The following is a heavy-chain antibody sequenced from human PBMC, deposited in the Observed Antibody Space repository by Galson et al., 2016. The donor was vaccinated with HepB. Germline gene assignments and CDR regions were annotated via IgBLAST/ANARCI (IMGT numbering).Heavy chain of an antibody. CDR3: TRDRLPLVWFGELSFDP. J-gene: IGHJ5*02. D-gene: IGHD3-10*01. V-gene: IGHV3-9*01. Sequence: SLRLSCAASGFNFNDYAMHWVRQAPGKGLEWVSGILWNSGRIVYADSVKGRFTISRDNAKNSLYLQMNSLRAEDTAFYYCTRDRLPLVWFGELSFDPWGQGTLVTVSS. CDR1: GFNFNDYA. CDR2: ILWNSGRI.